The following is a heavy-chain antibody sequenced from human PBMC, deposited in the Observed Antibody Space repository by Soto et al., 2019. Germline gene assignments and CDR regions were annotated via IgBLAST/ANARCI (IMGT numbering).Heavy chain of an antibody. Sequence: LSLTCTVSGGSFSRYYWSWIRQPPGKGLEWIGYISYSGSTSYNPSLKSRVTISVDTSKNQFSLKLSSVTAADTAMYYCARQAVPAATLSWFDPWGQGTLVTVSS. V-gene: IGHV4-59*01. J-gene: IGHJ5*02. D-gene: IGHD2-2*01. CDR1: GGSFSRYY. CDR3: ARQAVPAATLSWFDP. CDR2: ISYSGST.